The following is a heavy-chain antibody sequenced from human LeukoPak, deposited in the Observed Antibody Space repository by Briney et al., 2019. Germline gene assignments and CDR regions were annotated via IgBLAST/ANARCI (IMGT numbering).Heavy chain of an antibody. D-gene: IGHD3-10*01. CDR3: ARESYGSGSFDY. J-gene: IGHJ4*02. V-gene: IGHV1-3*01. Sequence: ASVKVSCKASGYTFTSYAMHWVRQAPGQRLEWKGWINAGNGNTKYSQKFQGRVTITRDTSASTAYMELSSLRSEDTAVYYCARESYGSGSFDYWGQGTLVTVSS. CDR1: GYTFTSYA. CDR2: INAGNGNT.